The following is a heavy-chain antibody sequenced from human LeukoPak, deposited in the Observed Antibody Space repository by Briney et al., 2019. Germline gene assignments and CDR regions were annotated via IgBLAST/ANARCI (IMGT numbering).Heavy chain of an antibody. D-gene: IGHD3-16*01. Sequence: PSETLSLTCTVSGGSISSYYWSWIRQPAGKGLEWIGRIYTSGSTNYNPSLKSRVTMSVDTSKNQFSLKLSSVTAADTAVYYCAGDYSGGGGDLYYFDYWGQGTLVTVSS. CDR2: IYTSGST. V-gene: IGHV4-4*07. CDR1: GGSISSYY. CDR3: AGDYSGGGGDLYYFDY. J-gene: IGHJ4*02.